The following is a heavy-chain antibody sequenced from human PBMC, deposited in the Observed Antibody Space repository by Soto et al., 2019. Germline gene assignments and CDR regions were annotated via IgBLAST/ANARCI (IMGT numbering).Heavy chain of an antibody. CDR1: GFTFSSYS. Sequence: GGSLRLSCAASGFTFSSYSMNWVRQAPGKGLEWVSSISSSSSYIYYADSVKGRFTISRDNAKNSLYLQMNSLRAEDTAVYYCARDGCSSTSCYTDFDYWGQGTLVTVSS. CDR2: ISSSSSYI. D-gene: IGHD2-2*02. V-gene: IGHV3-21*01. CDR3: ARDGCSSTSCYTDFDY. J-gene: IGHJ4*02.